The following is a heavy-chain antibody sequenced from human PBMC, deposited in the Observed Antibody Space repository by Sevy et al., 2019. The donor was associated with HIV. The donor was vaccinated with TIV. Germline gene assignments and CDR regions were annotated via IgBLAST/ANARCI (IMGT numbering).Heavy chain of an antibody. CDR1: GFTFSSYG. V-gene: IGHV3-30*18. D-gene: IGHD2-21*02. CDR2: ISYDGSNK. CDR3: AKVFDGGNSYYYSYGMDV. Sequence: GGSLRLSCAASGFTFSSYGMHWVRQAPGKGLEWVAVISYDGSNKYYADSVKGRFTISRDNSKNTLYLQMNSLRAEDTAVYYCAKVFDGGNSYYYSYGMDVWGQGTTVTVSS. J-gene: IGHJ6*02.